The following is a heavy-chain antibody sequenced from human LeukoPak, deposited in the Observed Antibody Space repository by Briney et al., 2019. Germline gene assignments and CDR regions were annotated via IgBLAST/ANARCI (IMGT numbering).Heavy chain of an antibody. CDR2: ISSSSNTI. J-gene: IGHJ6*03. Sequence: GGSLRLSCAASGFTFSSYSMNWVRQAPGKGLEWVSYISSSSNTIYYADSVKGRFTIFRDNSRNTLYLQMNSLRTEDTAVYYCAKGYGWEASYYYYYMDVWGKGTTVTFSS. CDR1: GFTFSSYS. V-gene: IGHV3-48*01. D-gene: IGHD1-26*01. CDR3: AKGYGWEASYYYYYMDV.